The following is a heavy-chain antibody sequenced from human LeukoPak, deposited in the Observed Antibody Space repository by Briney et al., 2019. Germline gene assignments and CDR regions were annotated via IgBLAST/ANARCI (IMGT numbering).Heavy chain of an antibody. D-gene: IGHD3-22*01. CDR3: AKGVVGGRRDYYSYFDY. J-gene: IGHJ4*02. CDR1: GFTFSNYA. V-gene: IGHV3-23*01. Sequence: GGSLRLSCAASGFTFSNYAMSWVRQAPGKGLEWVAVISDSGGASNYADSVKGRFTISRDNSKNTLHVQMDSLRVEDTAIYYCAKGVVGGRRDYYSYFDYWGQGTLVAVSS. CDR2: ISDSGGAS.